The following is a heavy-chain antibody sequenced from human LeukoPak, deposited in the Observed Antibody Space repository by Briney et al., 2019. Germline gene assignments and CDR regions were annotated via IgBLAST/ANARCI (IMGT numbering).Heavy chain of an antibody. CDR2: IVGSSSNI. CDR1: GFSFSTYS. V-gene: IGHV3-48*04. CDR3: ATTRRDWVYFDY. D-gene: IGHD3-9*01. Sequence: GGSLRLSCTASGFSFSTYSMNWVRQAPGKGLEWVSYIVGSSSNIYYADSVKGRFTISRDNAKNSLYLQMDSLRAEDTAVDYCATTRRDWVYFDYWGQGTPVTVSS. J-gene: IGHJ4*02.